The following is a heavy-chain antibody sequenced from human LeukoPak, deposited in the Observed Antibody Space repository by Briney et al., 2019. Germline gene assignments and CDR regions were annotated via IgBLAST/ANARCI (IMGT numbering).Heavy chain of an antibody. D-gene: IGHD3-22*01. J-gene: IGHJ4*02. CDR1: GGSFSVYY. CDR3: ARGCFGAAIGYDSSGYYYFDY. V-gene: IGHV4-34*01. CDR2: INHSGST. Sequence: PSETLSLTCAVYGGSFSVYYWSWIRQPPGKGLEWIGEINHSGSTNYNPSLKSRVTISVDTSKNQFSLKLSSVTAADTAVYYCARGCFGAAIGYDSSGYYYFDYWGQGTLVTVSS.